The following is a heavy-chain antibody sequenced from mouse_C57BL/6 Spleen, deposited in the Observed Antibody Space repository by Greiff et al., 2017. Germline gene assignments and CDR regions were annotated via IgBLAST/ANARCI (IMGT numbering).Heavy chain of an antibody. Sequence: VQLQQPGAELVKPGASVKLSCKASGYTFTSYWMHWVKQRPGQGLEWIGMIHPNSGSTNYTAKFQSKATLTLDKSSSTAYMQLSSLTSEDSAVDYCAREDWDEDYWGEGTTLTVSS. CDR3: AREDWDEDY. J-gene: IGHJ2*01. CDR2: IHPNSGST. D-gene: IGHD4-1*01. V-gene: IGHV1-64*01. CDR1: GYTFTSYW.